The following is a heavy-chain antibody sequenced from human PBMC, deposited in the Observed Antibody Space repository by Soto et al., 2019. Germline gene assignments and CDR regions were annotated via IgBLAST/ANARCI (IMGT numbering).Heavy chain of an antibody. CDR2: IYYSGST. CDR1: GGSISSYY. D-gene: IGHD1-26*01. J-gene: IGHJ3*02. Sequence: SETLSLTCTVSGGSISSYYWSWIRQPPGKGLEWIGYIYYSGSTNYNPSLKSRVTISVDTSKNQFSLKLSSVTAADTAAYYCARDHSGSYYAFDIWGQGTMVTVSS. CDR3: ARDHSGSYYAFDI. V-gene: IGHV4-59*01.